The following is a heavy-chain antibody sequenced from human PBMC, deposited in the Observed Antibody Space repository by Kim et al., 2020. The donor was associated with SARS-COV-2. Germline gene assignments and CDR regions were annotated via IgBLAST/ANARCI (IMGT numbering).Heavy chain of an antibody. CDR1: GFTFSSYG. CDR2: ITSDGRT. D-gene: IGHD6-19*01. Sequence: GGSLRLSCAASGFTFSSYGISWVRQAPGKGLEWVSAITSDGRTYYADSVKGRFTISRDNSKNTLYLQMHSLRAEDTALYYCAKDLDDSNGPDYWGQGTLVTVSS. CDR3: AKDLDDSNGPDY. J-gene: IGHJ4*02. V-gene: IGHV3-23*01.